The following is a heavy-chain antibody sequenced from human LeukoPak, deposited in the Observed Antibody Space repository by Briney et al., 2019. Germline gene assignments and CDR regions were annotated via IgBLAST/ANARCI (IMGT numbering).Heavy chain of an antibody. D-gene: IGHD5-12*01. Sequence: SETLSLTCTVSGGSISSYYWSWIRQPPGKGLEWIGYIYYSGSTNYNPSLKSRVTISVDTSKNQFSLKLSSVTAADTAVYYCARASLGSGYESGGYDYWGQGTLVTVSS. J-gene: IGHJ4*02. CDR3: ARASLGSGYESGGYDY. CDR2: IYYSGST. CDR1: GGSISSYY. V-gene: IGHV4-59*08.